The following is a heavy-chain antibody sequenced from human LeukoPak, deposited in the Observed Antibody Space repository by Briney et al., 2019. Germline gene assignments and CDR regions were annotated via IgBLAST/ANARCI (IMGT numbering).Heavy chain of an antibody. J-gene: IGHJ5*01. CDR1: GFTFSDYW. Sequence: PGGSLRLSCAASGFTFSDYWMTWVRQAPGKGREWVAVIWRVATNLYYGDSVKGGFTISRDNSNNSIYLQKNSLRVEDTAVNYCEKGAQKGFDCSNSLESWGQGTLVTVSS. V-gene: IGHV3-33*06. CDR2: IWRVATNL. CDR3: EKGAQKGFDCSNSLES. D-gene: IGHD4-11*01.